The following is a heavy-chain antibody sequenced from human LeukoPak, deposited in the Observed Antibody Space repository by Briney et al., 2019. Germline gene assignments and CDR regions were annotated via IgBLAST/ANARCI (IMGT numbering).Heavy chain of an antibody. CDR1: GFTFSNYA. CDR3: ARVGYSGYDYDY. CDR2: ISGSGGTT. V-gene: IGHV3-23*01. Sequence: GGSLRLSCAASGFTFSNYAMSWVRQAPGKGLEWVSAISGSGGTTYYADSVEGRCTISRDNSKDALYLQMNSLRAEDTAVYYCARVGYSGYDYDYWGQGTLVTVSS. D-gene: IGHD5-12*01. J-gene: IGHJ4*02.